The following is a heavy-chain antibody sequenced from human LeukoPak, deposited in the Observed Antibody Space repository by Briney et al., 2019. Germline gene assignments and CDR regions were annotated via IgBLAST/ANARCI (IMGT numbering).Heavy chain of an antibody. CDR1: DGSISNYF. CDR3: ARHGRMVIMSKFSTGIDQ. D-gene: IGHD2-8*01. CDR2: IYYTGMT. V-gene: IGHV4-59*08. J-gene: IGHJ4*02. Sequence: SETLSLACIVPDGSISNYFWSWIRQPPGKGLEWIGYIYYTGMTNSNPSLKSRVTISMDTSKNQFSLNLRSVTAADTAIYYCARHGRMVIMSKFSTGIDQWGQGTLVTVSS.